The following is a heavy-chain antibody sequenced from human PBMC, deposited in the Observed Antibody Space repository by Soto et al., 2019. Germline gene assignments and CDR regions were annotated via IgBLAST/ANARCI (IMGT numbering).Heavy chain of an antibody. D-gene: IGHD2-2*02. CDR1: GYTFTSYY. Sequence: ASVKVSCKASGYTFTSYYMHWVRQAPGQGLEWMGIINPSGGSTSYAQKFQGRVTMTRDTSTSTVYMELSSLRSEDTAVYYCARNTPQPRQADAAVDIWGERTMVTV. V-gene: IGHV1-46*03. CDR2: INPSGGST. CDR3: ARNTPQPRQADAAVDI. J-gene: IGHJ3*02.